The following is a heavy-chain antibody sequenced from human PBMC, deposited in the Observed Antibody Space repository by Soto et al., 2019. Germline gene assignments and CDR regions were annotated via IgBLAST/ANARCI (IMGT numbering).Heavy chain of an antibody. CDR2: IRPDGSDT. CDR1: GFTFRTYW. CDR3: VRDGEYYNIINSYDRLDS. D-gene: IGHD3-10*01. Sequence: GGSLRLSCAASGFTFRTYWMTWVRQAPGKGLEWVANIRPDGSDTSYVDSVKGRFIISRDNAESSLFLYMGSLRAEDTAVYYCVRDGEYYNIINSYDRLDSWGQGTLVTVSS. V-gene: IGHV3-7*03. J-gene: IGHJ4*02.